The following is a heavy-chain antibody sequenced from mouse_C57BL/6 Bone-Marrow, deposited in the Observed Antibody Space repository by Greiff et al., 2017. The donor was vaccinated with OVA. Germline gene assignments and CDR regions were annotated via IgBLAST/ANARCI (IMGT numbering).Heavy chain of an antibody. D-gene: IGHD4-1*01. Sequence: EVQLQQSGPELVKPGASVKISCKASGYTFTDYYMNWVKQSHGKSLEWIGDINPNNGGTSYNQKFKGKATLTVDKSSSTAYMELRSLTSEDSAVYYCARRDNWDPFDDWGKGTTLTVSS. V-gene: IGHV1-26*01. J-gene: IGHJ2*01. CDR2: INPNNGGT. CDR3: ARRDNWDPFDD. CDR1: GYTFTDYY.